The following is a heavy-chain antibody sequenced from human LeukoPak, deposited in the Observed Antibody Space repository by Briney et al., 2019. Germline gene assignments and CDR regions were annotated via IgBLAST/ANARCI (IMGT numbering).Heavy chain of an antibody. Sequence: GGSLRLSCAASGFTVSSNYMSWVRQAPGKGLEWVSVIYSGGSTYYADSVKGRFTISRDNAKNSLYLQMNSLRAEDTAVYYCARDSSSSWPYYYYYGMDVWGQGTTVTVSS. CDR1: GFTVSSNY. CDR3: ARDSSSSWPYYYYYGMDV. V-gene: IGHV3-53*01. D-gene: IGHD6-13*01. CDR2: IYSGGST. J-gene: IGHJ6*02.